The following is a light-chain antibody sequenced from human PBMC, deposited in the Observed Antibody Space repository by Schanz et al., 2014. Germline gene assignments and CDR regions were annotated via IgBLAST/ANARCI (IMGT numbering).Light chain of an antibody. CDR2: DVN. CDR1: SSDVGGYNY. Sequence: QSALTQPASVSGSPGQSITIFCTGTSSDVGGYNYVSWYQQHPGKAPKLMIYDVNNRPSGVSNRFSGSKSGNTASLTISGLQAEDEADYYCCSYAGSYTWVFGGGTKVTVL. V-gene: IGLV2-14*03. J-gene: IGLJ3*02. CDR3: CSYAGSYTWV.